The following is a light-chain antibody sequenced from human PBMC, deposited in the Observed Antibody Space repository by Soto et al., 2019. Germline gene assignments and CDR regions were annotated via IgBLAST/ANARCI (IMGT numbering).Light chain of an antibody. Sequence: DIQMTQSPSPLSASVGDRVTITCRASQSISTWLAWYQQKPGKAPKLLIYDASSLESGVPSRFSGSGSGTEFTLTISSLQPDEFATYYCQQYNTYWWTFGQGTRWIS. CDR2: DAS. CDR3: QQYNTYWWT. CDR1: QSISTW. V-gene: IGKV1-5*01. J-gene: IGKJ1*01.